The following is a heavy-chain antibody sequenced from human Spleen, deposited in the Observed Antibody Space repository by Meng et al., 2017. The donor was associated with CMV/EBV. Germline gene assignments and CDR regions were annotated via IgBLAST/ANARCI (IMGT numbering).Heavy chain of an antibody. CDR1: GFPFCSSA. V-gene: IGHV3-23*01. D-gene: IGHD3-16*01. CDR2: ISGSGAST. J-gene: IGHJ2*01. CDR3: AKVGESYWYFDL. Sequence: SCPASGFPFCSSALTWVRQAPGKGLEWVSAISGSGASTYYADSVKGRFTISRDNSKNTLYLQMNSLRAEDTAVYYCAKVGESYWYFDLWGRGTLVTVSS.